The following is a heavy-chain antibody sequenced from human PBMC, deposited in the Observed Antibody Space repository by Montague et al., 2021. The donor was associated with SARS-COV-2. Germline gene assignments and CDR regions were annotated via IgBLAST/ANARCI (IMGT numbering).Heavy chain of an antibody. D-gene: IGHD3-10*02. CDR1: GFTVSNNW. Sequence: SLRLSCAASGFTVSNNWMHWVRQAPGKGLAWVSRIADYGDKTDYADSVKGRFTTSRDNAKNTLYLQMNSLRVDDTAVYYCERDMFGPNDHWGQGTLVTVSS. J-gene: IGHJ5*02. CDR3: ERDMFGPNDH. V-gene: IGHV3-74*01. CDR2: IADYGDKT.